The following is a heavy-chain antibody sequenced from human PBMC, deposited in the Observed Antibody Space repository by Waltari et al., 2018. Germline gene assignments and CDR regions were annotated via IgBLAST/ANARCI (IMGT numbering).Heavy chain of an antibody. CDR3: RILPATVTRDAFDI. V-gene: IGHV4-34*01. Sequence: QVQLQQWGAGLLKPSETLSLTCAVSGGSFSGYYWSWIRQPPGKGLKWIGEINHSGTTNNTPSLKSRFTISVDPSKNQFSLKLSSVTAADTAVYYCRILPATVTRDAFDIWGQGTMVTVSS. D-gene: IGHD4-4*01. CDR2: INHSGTT. CDR1: GGSFSGYY. J-gene: IGHJ3*02.